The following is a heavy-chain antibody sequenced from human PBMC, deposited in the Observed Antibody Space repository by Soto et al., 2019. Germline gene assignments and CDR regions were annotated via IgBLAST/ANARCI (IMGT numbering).Heavy chain of an antibody. V-gene: IGHV1-18*01. Sequence: ASVKVSCKASGYTFTSYGISWVRQAPGQGLEWMGWISAYNGNANYAQKLQGRVTMTTDTSTSTAYMELRSLRSDDTAVYYCARAYSSGWSGGYYYYGMDVWGQGTTVTVSS. CDR2: ISAYNGNA. J-gene: IGHJ6*02. CDR3: ARAYSSGWSGGYYYYGMDV. D-gene: IGHD6-19*01. CDR1: GYTFTSYG.